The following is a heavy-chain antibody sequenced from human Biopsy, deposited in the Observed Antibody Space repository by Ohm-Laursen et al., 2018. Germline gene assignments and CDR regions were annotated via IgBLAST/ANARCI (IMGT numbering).Heavy chain of an antibody. CDR1: GFAFNLYE. D-gene: IGHD1-26*01. J-gene: IGHJ3*01. CDR3: ARLSSGTYDASDP. V-gene: IGHV3-48*03. Sequence: SLRLSCAASGFAFNLYEMKWVRQAPGKGMEWISYIYGGGSPVSYADSVKGRFTISRDNAQNSLYLHMNSLRAEDTAVYYCARLSSGTYDASDPWGQGTMVIVSS. CDR2: IYGGGSPV.